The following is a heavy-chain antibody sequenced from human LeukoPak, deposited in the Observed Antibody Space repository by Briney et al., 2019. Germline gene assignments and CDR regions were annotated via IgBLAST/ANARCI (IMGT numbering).Heavy chain of an antibody. V-gene: IGHV5-51*01. Sequence: GESLKISCKGSGYSFTSYWIGWVLQMPGKGLEWMVIIYPGDSDTRYSPSFQGQVTISADKSISTAYLQWSSLKASDTAMYYCARHPYYYDSRRLADWFDPWGQGTLVTVSS. CDR3: ARHPYYYDSRRLADWFDP. CDR1: GYSFTSYW. J-gene: IGHJ5*02. D-gene: IGHD3-22*01. CDR2: IYPGDSDT.